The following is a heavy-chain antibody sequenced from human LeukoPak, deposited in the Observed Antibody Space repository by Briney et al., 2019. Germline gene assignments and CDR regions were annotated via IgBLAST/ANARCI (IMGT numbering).Heavy chain of an antibody. D-gene: IGHD4-17*01. CDR1: GGSISSYY. Sequence: SETLSLTCTVSGGSISSYYWSWIRQPPGKGLEWIGYIYYSGSTNYNPSLKSRVTISVDTSKNQFSLKLSSVTAADTAVYYCARVSLDDYGGYAADYWGQGTLVTVSS. J-gene: IGHJ4*02. V-gene: IGHV4-59*01. CDR3: ARVSLDDYGGYAADY. CDR2: IYYSGST.